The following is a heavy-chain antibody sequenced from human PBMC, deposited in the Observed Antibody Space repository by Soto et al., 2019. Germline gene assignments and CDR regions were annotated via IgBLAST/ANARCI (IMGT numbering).Heavy chain of an antibody. CDR2: ISYTGST. Sequence: SETLSLTCTVSGASISSSSYYWGWIRQPPGKGLEWIESISYTGSTYYNPSLRSRVTTSVDASKNQFFLKLSSVTAADTAVYYCARDSSGLDYWGQGTLVTVSS. J-gene: IGHJ4*02. CDR1: GASISSSSYY. V-gene: IGHV4-39*02. CDR3: ARDSSGLDY. D-gene: IGHD3-22*01.